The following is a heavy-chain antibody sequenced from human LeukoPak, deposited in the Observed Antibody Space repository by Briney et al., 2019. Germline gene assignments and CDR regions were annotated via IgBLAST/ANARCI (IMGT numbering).Heavy chain of an antibody. CDR2: ISSSSSYI. Sequence: SGRSLRLSCAASGFTFSSYSMNWVRQAPGKGLEWVSSISSSSSYIYYADSVKGRFTISRDNAKNSLYLQMNSLRAEDTAVYYCARDPPHGVGATTSFDYWGQGTLVTVSS. CDR1: GFTFSSYS. J-gene: IGHJ4*02. CDR3: ARDPPHGVGATTSFDY. D-gene: IGHD1-26*01. V-gene: IGHV3-21*01.